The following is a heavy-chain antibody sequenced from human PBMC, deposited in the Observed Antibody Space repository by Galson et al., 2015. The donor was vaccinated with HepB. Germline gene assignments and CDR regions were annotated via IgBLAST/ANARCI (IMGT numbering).Heavy chain of an antibody. D-gene: IGHD3-22*01. CDR2: ISYDGSNK. CDR3: ARDKSRITMIVVVIQYYFDY. Sequence: SLRLSCAASGFTFSSYAMHWVRQAPGKGLEWVAVISYDGSNKYYADSVKGRFTISRDNSKNTLYLQMNSLKAEDTAVYYCARDKSRITMIVVVIQYYFDYWGQGTLVTVSS. J-gene: IGHJ4*02. V-gene: IGHV3-30*04. CDR1: GFTFSSYA.